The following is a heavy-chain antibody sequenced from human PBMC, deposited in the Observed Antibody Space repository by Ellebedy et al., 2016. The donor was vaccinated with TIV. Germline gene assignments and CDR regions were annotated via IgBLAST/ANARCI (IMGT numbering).Heavy chain of an antibody. CDR3: ARAAAGLHDTFDM. V-gene: IGHV3-48*02. D-gene: IGHD6-13*01. J-gene: IGHJ3*02. CDR2: ISSSRSTI. CDR1: GFTFSSYS. Sequence: GGSLRLSCAASGFTFSSYSMNWVRQAPGKGLEWVSYISSSRSTIYYADSVKGRFTISRDNAKNSLYLQMNSLRDEDTAVYYCARAAAGLHDTFDMWGQGIMVTVSS.